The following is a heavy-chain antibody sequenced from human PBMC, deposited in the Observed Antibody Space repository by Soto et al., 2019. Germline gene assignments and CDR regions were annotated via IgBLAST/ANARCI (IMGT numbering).Heavy chain of an antibody. D-gene: IGHD3-22*01. CDR1: GFTFSSYG. CDR2: ISYDGSNK. J-gene: IGHJ4*02. V-gene: IGHV3-30*18. Sequence: GGSLRLSCAASGFTFSSYGMHWVRQAPGKGLEWVAVISYDGSNKYYADSVKGRFTISRDNSKNTLYLQMNSLRAEDTAVYYCAKDRVMIVVAHDFDYWGQGTLVTVSS. CDR3: AKDRVMIVVAHDFDY.